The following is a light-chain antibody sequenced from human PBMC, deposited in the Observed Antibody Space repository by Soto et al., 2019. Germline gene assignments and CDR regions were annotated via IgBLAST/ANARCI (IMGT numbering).Light chain of an antibody. Sequence: EIVLTQSPGTLSLSPGERVTLSCRASQTVSSSYVAWYQQKPGQAPRLLIYDASSRATGIADMFSGSGSGTNFTLTISRLEPEYFAVYYCQQYGSSPRTFGQVTKVEIK. J-gene: IGKJ1*01. CDR3: QQYGSSPRT. CDR1: QTVSSSY. CDR2: DAS. V-gene: IGKV3-20*01.